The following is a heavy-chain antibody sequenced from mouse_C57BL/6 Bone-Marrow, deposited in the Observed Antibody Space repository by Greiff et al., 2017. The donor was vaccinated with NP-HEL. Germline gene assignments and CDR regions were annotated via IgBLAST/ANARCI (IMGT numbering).Heavy chain of an antibody. CDR2: IYPGDGDT. V-gene: IGHV1-82*01. CDR3: ARRGNGYDEGRGAMDY. Sequence: QVQLQQSGPELVKPGASVKISCKASGYAFSSSWMNWVKQRPGKGLEWIGRIYPGDGDTNYNGKFKGKATLTADQSSSTAYMQLSSLTSEDSAVYFCARRGNGYDEGRGAMDYWGQGTSVTVSS. CDR1: GYAFSSSW. J-gene: IGHJ4*01. D-gene: IGHD2-2*01.